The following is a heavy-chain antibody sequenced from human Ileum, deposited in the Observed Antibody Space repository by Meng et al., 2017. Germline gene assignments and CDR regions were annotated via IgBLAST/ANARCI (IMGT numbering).Heavy chain of an antibody. CDR1: GDSIRSSGW. J-gene: IGHJ4*02. Sequence: QLPLQVSAPGLVKPSGHLSLTYAGSGDSIRSSGWWIWVRQPPGKGLEWIGQIYQSGSTNYNPSLKSRVTISIDRSENQLSLKLSSVTAADTAVYYCARHIVGPTPGMEYWGQGTLVTVSS. V-gene: IGHV4-4*02. D-gene: IGHD1-26*01. CDR3: ARHIVGPTPGMEY. CDR2: IYQSGST.